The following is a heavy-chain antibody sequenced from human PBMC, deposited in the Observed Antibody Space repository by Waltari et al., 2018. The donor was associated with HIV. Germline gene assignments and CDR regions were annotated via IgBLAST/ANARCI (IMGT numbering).Heavy chain of an antibody. V-gene: IGHV4-59*02. CDR2: IFYSVST. Sequence: QVKLQESGPGLVKPSETLSLNCSVSGGHVSTYYWNWIRQPPGKGLEWIGGIFYSVSTSYSPSFRSRVTMSIDTSKDYFSLRLDSVTAADTALYYCARRPVIPSTIRNAFDVWSQGTMVTVSS. D-gene: IGHD2-2*01. J-gene: IGHJ3*01. CDR3: ARRPVIPSTIRNAFDV. CDR1: GGHVSTYY.